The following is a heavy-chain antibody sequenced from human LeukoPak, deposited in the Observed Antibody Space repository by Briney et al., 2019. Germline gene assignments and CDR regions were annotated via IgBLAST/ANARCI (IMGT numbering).Heavy chain of an antibody. V-gene: IGHV1-24*01. CDR3: ATYASNDYVWGSYRYTVYYFDY. Sequence: GVSVKVSCKVSGYTLTELSMHWVRQAPGKGREWMGGFDPEDGETIYAQKCQGRVTMTEDPSTDTAYMELSSLRSEDTAVYSCATYASNDYVWGSYRYTVYYFDYWGQGTLVTVSS. D-gene: IGHD3-16*02. CDR1: GYTLTELS. CDR2: FDPEDGET. J-gene: IGHJ4*02.